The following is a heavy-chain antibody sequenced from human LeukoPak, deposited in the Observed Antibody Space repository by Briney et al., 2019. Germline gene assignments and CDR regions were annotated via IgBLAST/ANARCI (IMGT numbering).Heavy chain of an antibody. Sequence: GGSLRLSCAASGFTFSTYAMHWVRQAPGKGLEWVAVISYDGSNKYYADSVKGRFTISRDNSKNTLYLQMNSLRAEDTAVYYCARAGAVYSASGDYGMDVWGQGTTVTVYS. D-gene: IGHD3-22*01. CDR2: ISYDGSNK. CDR1: GFTFSTYA. V-gene: IGHV3-30*04. CDR3: ARAGAVYSASGDYGMDV. J-gene: IGHJ6*02.